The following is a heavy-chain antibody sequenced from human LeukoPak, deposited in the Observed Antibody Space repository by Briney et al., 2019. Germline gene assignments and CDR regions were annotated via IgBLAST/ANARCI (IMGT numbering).Heavy chain of an antibody. CDR2: ISSSGSTI. CDR1: GFTLSSYT. Sequence: GGSLRLSCAASGFTLSSYTMSWVRQAPGKGLEWVSYISSSGSTIYYADSVKGRFTISRDNAKNSLYLQMNSLRAEDTAVYYCVRDPNSSGRGTGYFQHWGQGTLVTVSS. D-gene: IGHD6-19*01. V-gene: IGHV3-48*04. J-gene: IGHJ1*01. CDR3: VRDPNSSGRGTGYFQH.